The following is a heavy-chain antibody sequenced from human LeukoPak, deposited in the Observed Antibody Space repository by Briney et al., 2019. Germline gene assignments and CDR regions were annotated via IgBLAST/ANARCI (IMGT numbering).Heavy chain of an antibody. V-gene: IGHV3-21*01. CDR1: GFSPSNYD. J-gene: IGHJ4*02. Sequence: PGGSLRLSCTASGFSPSNYDMNWVRQAPGKGLQWVSSISSMNGNAYYADSVKGRFTTSRDNAKNSLFLQMNSLRAEDTAVYYCARGTTIQLWSQIQDYWGQGTLVTVSS. CDR3: ARGTTIQLWSQIQDY. D-gene: IGHD5-18*01. CDR2: ISSMNGNA.